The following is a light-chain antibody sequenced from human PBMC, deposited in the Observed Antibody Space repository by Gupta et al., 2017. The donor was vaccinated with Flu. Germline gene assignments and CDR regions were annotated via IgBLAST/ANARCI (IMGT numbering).Light chain of an antibody. CDR3: QQYNNWPPWT. J-gene: IGKJ1*01. CDR2: DAS. Sequence: ILMTQSPATLSVSPGERATLSCRASQTVSRNLAWYSQKPGQAPRLLIYDASTRDTGVPSRFSGSGYGTEFTLSISSRQSDDFAVYYCQQYNNWPPWTFGQGTKVEVK. V-gene: IGKV3-15*01. CDR1: QTVSRN.